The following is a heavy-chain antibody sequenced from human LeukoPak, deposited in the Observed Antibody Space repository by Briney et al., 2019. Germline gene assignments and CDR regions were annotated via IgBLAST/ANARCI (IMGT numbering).Heavy chain of an antibody. CDR2: ISVRSNYI. D-gene: IGHD3-22*01. V-gene: IGHV3-21*01. Sequence: GGSLRLSCAASGYTFSSYSINWVRQDPGTGLEWVSSISVRSNYIYYADSVRGRFSISRDDARDSLYLQMNSLRAEDTAVYYCVRLRRNSDTSGYYYYYDYWGQGTLVTVSS. CDR1: GYTFSSYS. CDR3: VRLRRNSDTSGYYYYYDY. J-gene: IGHJ4*02.